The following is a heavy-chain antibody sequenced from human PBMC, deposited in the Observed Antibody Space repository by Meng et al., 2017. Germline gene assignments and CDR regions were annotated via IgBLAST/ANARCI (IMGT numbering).Heavy chain of an antibody. V-gene: IGHV3-30*04. CDR1: GFTFSSYA. CDR2: ISYDGSNK. CDR3: ARERAGERGYSYGYDAFDI. J-gene: IGHJ3*02. Sequence: QGELVGFGGGVVQPWSALRLSCAASGFTFSSYAMHWVRQAPGKGLEWVAVISYDGSNKYYADAVKGRVTISRDNSKNTLYLQMNSLRAEDTAVYYCARERAGERGYSYGYDAFDIWGQGTMVTVSS. D-gene: IGHD5-18*01.